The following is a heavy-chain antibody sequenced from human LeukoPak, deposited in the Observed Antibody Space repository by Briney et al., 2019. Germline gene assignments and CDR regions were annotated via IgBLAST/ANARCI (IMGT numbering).Heavy chain of an antibody. CDR3: ASGPSSSPGRDAFDI. CDR2: IYYSGST. J-gene: IGHJ3*02. CDR1: GGSISSSSYY. D-gene: IGHD6-6*01. V-gene: IGHV4-39*01. Sequence: SETLSLTCTVSGGSISSSSYYWGWIRQPPGKGLEWIGSIYYSGSTYYNPSLKSRVTISVDTSKNQFSLKLSSVTAADTAVYYCASGPSSSPGRDAFDIWGQGTMVTVSS.